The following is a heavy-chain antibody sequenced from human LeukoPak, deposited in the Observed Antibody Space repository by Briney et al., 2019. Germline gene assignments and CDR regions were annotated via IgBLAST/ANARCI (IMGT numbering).Heavy chain of an antibody. V-gene: IGHV1-24*01. Sequence: SVKVSCKVSGYTLTELSMHWVRQAPGKGLEWMGGFDPEDGETIYAQKFQGRVTMTEDTSTDTAYMELSSLRSEDTAVYYCATAGARGYYYDSSGYTNLFDYWGQGTLDTVSS. CDR2: FDPEDGET. CDR3: ATAGARGYYYDSSGYTNLFDY. D-gene: IGHD3-22*01. CDR1: GYTLTELS. J-gene: IGHJ4*02.